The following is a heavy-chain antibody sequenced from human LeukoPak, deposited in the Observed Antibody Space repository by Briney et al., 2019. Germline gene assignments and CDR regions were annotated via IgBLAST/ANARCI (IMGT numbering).Heavy chain of an antibody. CDR3: AREPLYDSTLSNAFDI. CDR1: GFTFSRYW. V-gene: IGHV3-74*01. Sequence: GGSLRLSCAASGFTFSRYWMHWARQAPGKGLVWVSRINSDGNSISYADSVKGRFTISRDNAKNTLYLQMNSLRAEDTAVYYCAREPLYDSTLSNAFDIWGQGTMVTVSS. J-gene: IGHJ3*02. CDR2: INSDGNSI. D-gene: IGHD3-22*01.